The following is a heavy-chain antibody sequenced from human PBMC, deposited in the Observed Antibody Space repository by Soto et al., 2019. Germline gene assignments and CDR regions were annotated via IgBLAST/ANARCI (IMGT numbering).Heavy chain of an antibody. CDR2: IYYSGST. Sequence: PSETLSLTCTVSGGSISSYYWSWIRQPPGKGLEWIGYIYYSGSTNYNPSLKSRVTISVDTSKNQFSLKLSSVTAADTAVYYCARLASTVFFDYWGQGTLVTVSS. V-gene: IGHV4-59*08. J-gene: IGHJ4*02. D-gene: IGHD2-21*02. CDR1: GGSISSYY. CDR3: ARLASTVFFDY.